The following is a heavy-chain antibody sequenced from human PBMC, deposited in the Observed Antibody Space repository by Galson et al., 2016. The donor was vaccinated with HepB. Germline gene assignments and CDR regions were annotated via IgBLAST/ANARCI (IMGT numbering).Heavy chain of an antibody. CDR1: GFTFSDYY. Sequence: SLRLSCAASGFTFSDYYMSWIRHAPGKGLEWVAYISSTGTTTYYADSVKGRFTISRDNAKKSLYLQMSSLRAEDTAVYYCAGYYDSSGHEGFDYWGQGTLVTVSS. V-gene: IGHV3-11*01. J-gene: IGHJ4*02. D-gene: IGHD3-22*01. CDR3: AGYYDSSGHEGFDY. CDR2: ISSTGTTT.